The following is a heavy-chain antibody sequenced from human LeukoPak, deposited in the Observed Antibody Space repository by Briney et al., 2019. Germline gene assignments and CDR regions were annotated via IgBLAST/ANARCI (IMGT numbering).Heavy chain of an antibody. Sequence: ASVKVSCKASGYTFTSYDINWVRQATGQGLEWMGWMNPNSGNTGYAQKFQGRVTMTRNTSISTAYMELSSLRSEDTAVYYCARGRGDFWSGYYWGYWFDPWGQGTLVTVS. D-gene: IGHD3-3*01. V-gene: IGHV1-8*01. CDR2: MNPNSGNT. J-gene: IGHJ5*02. CDR1: GYTFTSYD. CDR3: ARGRGDFWSGYYWGYWFDP.